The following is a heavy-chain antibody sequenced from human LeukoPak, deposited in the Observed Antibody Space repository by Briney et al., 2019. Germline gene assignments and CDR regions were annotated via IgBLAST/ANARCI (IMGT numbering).Heavy chain of an antibody. J-gene: IGHJ3*02. Sequence: GGSLRLSCAASGFTFSNYWMHWVRQAPGKGLVWVSLIKSDGTSTTYADSVKGRFTISRDNAKNTLYLQMDSLRAEDTAVYYCARGRLRVIDAFDIWGQGTMVTVSS. CDR2: IKSDGTST. CDR3: ARGRLRVIDAFDI. D-gene: IGHD2-21*01. CDR1: GFTFSNYW. V-gene: IGHV3-74*01.